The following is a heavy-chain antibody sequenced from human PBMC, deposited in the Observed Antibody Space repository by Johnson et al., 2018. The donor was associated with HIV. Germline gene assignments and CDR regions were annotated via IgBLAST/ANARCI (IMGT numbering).Heavy chain of an antibody. CDR1: GFTFSSFG. CDR3: ARDRNIAARQDAFDM. J-gene: IGHJ3*02. CDR2: IRYDGTNK. D-gene: IGHD6-6*01. Sequence: QVQLVESGGGVVQPGGSLRLSCAASGFTFSSFGIHWVRQAPGKGLEGVAFIRYDGTNKNYADSVKGRFTISRDTSKNSLYLQMNSLRAEDTAVYYCARDRNIAARQDAFDMWGQGTMVTASS. V-gene: IGHV3-30*02.